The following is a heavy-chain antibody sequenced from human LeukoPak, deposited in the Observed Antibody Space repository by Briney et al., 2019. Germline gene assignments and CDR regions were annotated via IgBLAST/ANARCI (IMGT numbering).Heavy chain of an antibody. J-gene: IGHJ4*02. D-gene: IGHD6-19*01. V-gene: IGHV4-30-4*01. CDR3: ARRDSSGGSYYFDY. Sequence: SETLSLTCTVSGGSISSGDYYWSWIRQPPGKGLEWIGYIYYSGSTYYNPSLKSRVTISVDTSKNQFSLKLSSVTAADTAVYYCARRDSSGGSYYFDYWGQGTLVTVSS. CDR1: GGSISSGDYY. CDR2: IYYSGST.